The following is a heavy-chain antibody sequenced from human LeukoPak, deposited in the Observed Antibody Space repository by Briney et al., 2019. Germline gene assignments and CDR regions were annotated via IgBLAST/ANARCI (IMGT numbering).Heavy chain of an antibody. Sequence: SETLSLTCTISGGSISSYYWSWIRQPPGKGLEWIGYVDYRGNTNYNPSLKSRVTISIDTSKSLFSLKLNSVTAADTAVYYCARVEVGAANRQWYGMDVWGQGTTVTVSS. CDR3: ARVEVGAANRQWYGMDV. D-gene: IGHD2-15*01. CDR1: GGSISSYY. CDR2: VDYRGNT. J-gene: IGHJ6*02. V-gene: IGHV4-59*01.